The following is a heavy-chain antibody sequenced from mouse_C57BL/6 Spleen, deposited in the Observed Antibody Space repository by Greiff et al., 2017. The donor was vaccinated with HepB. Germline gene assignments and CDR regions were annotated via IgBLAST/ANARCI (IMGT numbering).Heavy chain of an antibody. D-gene: IGHD2-10*01. Sequence: QVHVKQPGAELVKPGASVKMSCKASGYTFTSYWITWVKQRPGQGLEWIGDIYPGSGSTNYNEKFKSKATLTVDTSSSTAYMQLSSLTSEDSAVYYCARWAYYGNYPWFAYWGQGTLVTVSA. CDR3: ARWAYYGNYPWFAY. CDR1: GYTFTSYW. V-gene: IGHV1-55*01. CDR2: IYPGSGST. J-gene: IGHJ3*01.